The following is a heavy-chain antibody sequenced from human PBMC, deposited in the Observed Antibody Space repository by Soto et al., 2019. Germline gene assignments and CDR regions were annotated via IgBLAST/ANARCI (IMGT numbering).Heavy chain of an antibody. D-gene: IGHD6-19*01. J-gene: IGHJ4*02. CDR1: GFTFSSHS. V-gene: IGHV3-21*01. Sequence: GSLRLSCVASGFTFSSHSMNWVRQAPGKGLEWVSSITSSSSYINYADSVKGRFTISRDNAKTSLYLQMNSLRAEDTAVYYCAREPGVSSGWYVDYWGQGTLGTVSS. CDR2: ITSSSSYI. CDR3: AREPGVSSGWYVDY.